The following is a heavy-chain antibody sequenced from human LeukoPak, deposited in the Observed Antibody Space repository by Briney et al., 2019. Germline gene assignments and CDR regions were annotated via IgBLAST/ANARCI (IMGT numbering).Heavy chain of an antibody. CDR3: ARLSYYYGSGSYALGY. CDR2: IDPSDSYT. CDR1: GYSFTSYW. V-gene: IGHV5-10-1*01. Sequence: GESLKISCKGSGYSFTSYWISWVRQMPGKGLEWMGRIDPSDSYTNYSPSLQGHVTISADKSISTAYLQWSSLKASDTAMYYCARLSYYYGSGSYALGYWGQGTLVTVSS. J-gene: IGHJ4*02. D-gene: IGHD3-10*01.